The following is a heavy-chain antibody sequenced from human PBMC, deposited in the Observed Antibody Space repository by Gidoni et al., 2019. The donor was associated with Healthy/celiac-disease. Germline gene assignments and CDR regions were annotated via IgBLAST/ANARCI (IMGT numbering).Heavy chain of an antibody. CDR2: IWYDGSNK. V-gene: IGHV3-33*01. D-gene: IGHD3-10*01. J-gene: IGHJ6*02. CDR1: AFPFSSYG. Sequence: QVQLVESGGGVVQPGRSLRLSCAASAFPFSSYGMHWVRQAPGKGLEWVAVIWYDGSNKYYADSVKGRFTISRDNSKNTLYLQMNSLRAEDTAVYYCARALGGFGTPLTVARVPYYYYGMDVWGQGTTVTVSS. CDR3: ARALGGFGTPLTVARVPYYYYGMDV.